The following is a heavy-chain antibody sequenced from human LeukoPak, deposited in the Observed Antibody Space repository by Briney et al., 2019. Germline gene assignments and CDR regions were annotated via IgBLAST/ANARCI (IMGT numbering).Heavy chain of an antibody. J-gene: IGHJ1*01. Sequence: GGSLRLSCAASGFTFSNAWMSWVRQAPGKGLEWVGRIKSKTDGGTAGYYAAPVKGRFTISRDDSKNTLYLQMSSLKAEDTAVYYCTTYYDGESTEYFQHWGQGTLVTVSS. D-gene: IGHD3-10*01. CDR3: TTYYDGESTEYFQH. CDR1: GFTFSNAW. V-gene: IGHV3-15*01. CDR2: IKSKTDGGTA.